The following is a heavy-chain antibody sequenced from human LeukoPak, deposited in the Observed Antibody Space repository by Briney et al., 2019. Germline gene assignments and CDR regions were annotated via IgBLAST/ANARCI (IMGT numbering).Heavy chain of an antibody. Sequence: PSETLSLTCAVYGGSFSGYYWSWIRQPAGKGLEWIGRIYTSGITNYNPSLKTRVNISVDTSKNQFSLKLSSVSAADTAVYYCTRDYSGYDSHGFWGQGTLVIVSS. D-gene: IGHD5-12*01. V-gene: IGHV4-4*07. CDR3: TRDYSGYDSHGF. CDR2: IYTSGIT. CDR1: GGSFSGYY. J-gene: IGHJ4*02.